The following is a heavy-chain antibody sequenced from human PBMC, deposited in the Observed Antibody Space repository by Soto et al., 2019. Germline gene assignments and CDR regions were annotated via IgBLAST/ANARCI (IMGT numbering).Heavy chain of an antibody. CDR3: ARRREAAHFDY. CDR1: GCSLSTTIVG. V-gene: IGHV2-5*01. Sequence: SGPTLVNPTQTLTLTGTFSGCSLSTTIVGVGWIRQPPGKALEWLAFIYWNDDKRYSPSLKSRLTITKDTSKNQVVLTMTKLDPVDTATYYCARRREAAHFDYWGQGTLVTVSS. CDR2: IYWNDDK. J-gene: IGHJ4*02. D-gene: IGHD1-26*01.